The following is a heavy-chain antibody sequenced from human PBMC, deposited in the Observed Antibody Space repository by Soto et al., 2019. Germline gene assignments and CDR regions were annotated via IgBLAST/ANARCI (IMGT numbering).Heavy chain of an antibody. Sequence: QLQLQESGPGLVKPSETLSLTCTVSGGSISSSSYYWGWIRQPPGKGLEWIGSIYYSGSTYYNPSLKSRVTISVDTSKNQFSLKLSSVTAADTAVYYCANISSSWYNSVDYWGQGTLVTVSS. CDR3: ANISSSWYNSVDY. CDR1: GGSISSSSYY. CDR2: IYYSGST. D-gene: IGHD6-13*01. J-gene: IGHJ4*02. V-gene: IGHV4-39*01.